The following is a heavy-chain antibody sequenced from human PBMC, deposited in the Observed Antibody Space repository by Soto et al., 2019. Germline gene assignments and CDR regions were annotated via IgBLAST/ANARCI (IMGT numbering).Heavy chain of an antibody. J-gene: IGHJ5*02. CDR3: ATSGLRFLEWSPVNWFDP. D-gene: IGHD3-3*01. CDR1: GYTLTELS. Sequence: ASVKVSCKVSGYTLTELSMHWVRQAPGKGLEWMGGFDPEDGETIYAQKFQGRVTMTEDTSTDTAYMELSSLRSEDTAVYYCATSGLRFLEWSPVNWFDPWGQGTLVTVSS. V-gene: IGHV1-24*01. CDR2: FDPEDGET.